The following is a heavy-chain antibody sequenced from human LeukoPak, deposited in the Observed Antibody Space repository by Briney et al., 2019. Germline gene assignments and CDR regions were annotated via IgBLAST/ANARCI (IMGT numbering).Heavy chain of an antibody. J-gene: IGHJ5*02. CDR3: AKSGSSVFWS. V-gene: IGHV3-7*03. D-gene: IGHD3-3*02. CDR2: IRDDGSEK. Sequence: GGSLRLSCAASGFTFSNHWMSWVRQAPGKGLEWEANIRDDGSEKYYVDSVKGRFTVSRDNVKNSLFLQMNSLRVDDTAVYYCAKSGSSVFWSWGQGTLVTVSS. CDR1: GFTFSNHW.